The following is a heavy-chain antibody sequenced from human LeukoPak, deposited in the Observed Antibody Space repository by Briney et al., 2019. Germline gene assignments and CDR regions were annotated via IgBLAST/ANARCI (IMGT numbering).Heavy chain of an antibody. CDR3: AKLVGSSGYYTPFDY. CDR2: ISGSGGST. D-gene: IGHD3-22*01. V-gene: IGHV3-23*01. Sequence: GGSLRLSCAASGFTFSSYAMSWVRQAPGKGLEWVSGISGSGGSTYYADSVKGRFTISRDTSKNTLYLQLNSLRAEDAAVYYCAKLVGSSGYYTPFDYWGQGTLVTVSS. J-gene: IGHJ4*02. CDR1: GFTFSSYA.